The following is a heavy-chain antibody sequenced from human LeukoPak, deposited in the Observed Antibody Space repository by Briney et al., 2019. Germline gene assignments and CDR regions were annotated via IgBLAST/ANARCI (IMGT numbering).Heavy chain of an antibody. V-gene: IGHV1-69*13. J-gene: IGHJ4*02. D-gene: IGHD1-14*01. CDR3: ARVSGGIRVGSYFDY. CDR1: GGTFSSYA. Sequence: GASVKVSCKASGGTFSSYAISWVRQAPGQGLEWMGGIIPIFGTANYVQKFQGRVTITADESTSTAYMELSSLRSEDTAVYYCARVSGGIRVGSYFDYWGQGTLVTVSS. CDR2: IIPIFGTA.